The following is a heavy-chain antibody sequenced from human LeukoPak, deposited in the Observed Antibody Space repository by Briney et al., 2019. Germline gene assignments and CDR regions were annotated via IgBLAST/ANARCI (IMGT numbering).Heavy chain of an antibody. D-gene: IGHD6-13*01. CDR3: ARDREEQQLMNWFDP. CDR2: INPSGGST. V-gene: IGHV1-46*01. Sequence: GASVKVSCKASGYTFTSYYMHWVRQAPGQGLEWMGLINPSGGSTSYAQKFQGRVTMTRDTSTITVYMELSSLRSEDTAVYYCARDREEQQLMNWFDPWGQGTLVTVSS. J-gene: IGHJ5*02. CDR1: GYTFTSYY.